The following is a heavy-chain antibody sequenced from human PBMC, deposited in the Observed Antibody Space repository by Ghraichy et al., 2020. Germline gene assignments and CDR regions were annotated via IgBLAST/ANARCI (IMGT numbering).Heavy chain of an antibody. Sequence: GGSLRLSCAASGFTFSSYTMHWVRQAPGKGLEWVAVISSDGNNKYYADSVKGRFTISRDNSKNTMYLQMNSLRAEDTAVFYCARPLSSLTLLDAFDIWGQGTMVTVYS. CDR1: GFTFSSYT. CDR3: ARPLSSLTLLDAFDI. D-gene: IGHD2-2*01. J-gene: IGHJ3*02. CDR2: ISSDGNNK. V-gene: IGHV3-30-3*01.